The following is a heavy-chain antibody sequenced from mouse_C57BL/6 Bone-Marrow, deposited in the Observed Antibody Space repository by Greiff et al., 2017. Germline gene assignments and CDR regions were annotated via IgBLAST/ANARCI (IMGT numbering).Heavy chain of an antibody. CDR2: IYPRSGNT. D-gene: IGHD4-1*01. J-gene: IGHJ4*01. CDR3: ARDWGRYAMDY. CDR1: GYTFTSYG. Sequence: QVQLQQSGAELARPGASVKLSCKASGYTFTSYGISWVKPRTGPGLEWIGEIYPRSGNTYYNEKFKGKATLTADKYSSTAYMELRSLTSEDSAVYICARDWGRYAMDYWGQGTSVTVSS. V-gene: IGHV1-81*01.